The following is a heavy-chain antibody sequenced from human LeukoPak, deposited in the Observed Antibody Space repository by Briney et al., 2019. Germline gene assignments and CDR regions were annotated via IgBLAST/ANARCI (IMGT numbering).Heavy chain of an antibody. D-gene: IGHD1-7*01. V-gene: IGHV4-34*01. J-gene: IGHJ4*02. CDR3: ARDPPAGTSPY. CDR2: INQSGST. CDR1: GGSFSGYY. Sequence: SETLSLTCAVYGGSFSGYYWSWIRQPPGKGLEWIGEINQSGSTNYNPSLKSRVTMSIDTSKNQCSLKLSSVTAADTAVYYCARDPPAGTSPYWGQGTLVTVSS.